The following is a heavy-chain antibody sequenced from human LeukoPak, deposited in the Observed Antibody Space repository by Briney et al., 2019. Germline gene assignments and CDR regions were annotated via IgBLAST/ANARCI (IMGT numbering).Heavy chain of an antibody. CDR3: ARDEYYDSDPNWFDP. CDR1: GFTFSSYW. D-gene: IGHD3-22*01. CDR2: IKQDGSEK. J-gene: IGHJ5*02. Sequence: PGGSLRLSCAASGFTFSSYWMSWVRQAPGKGLEWVANIKQDGSEKYYVDSVKGRFTISRDNAKNSLYLQMNSLRAEDTAVYYCARDEYYDSDPNWFDPWGQGTLVTVSS. V-gene: IGHV3-7*01.